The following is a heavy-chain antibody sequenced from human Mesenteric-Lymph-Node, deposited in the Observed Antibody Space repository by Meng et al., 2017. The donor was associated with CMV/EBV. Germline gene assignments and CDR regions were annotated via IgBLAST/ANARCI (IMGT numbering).Heavy chain of an antibody. D-gene: IGHD1-26*01. CDR3: ARDRSPYGMDL. CDR2: INGVGSTT. V-gene: IGHV3-74*03. CDR1: GFTFGSPW. J-gene: IGHJ6*02. Sequence: GGSLRLSCAASGFTFGSPWMHWVRQSPGKGLVWVARINGVGSTTTYADSVKGRFTISRDNAKNRLYLQMSSLRAEDTAIYYCARDRSPYGMDLWGQGTAVTVSS.